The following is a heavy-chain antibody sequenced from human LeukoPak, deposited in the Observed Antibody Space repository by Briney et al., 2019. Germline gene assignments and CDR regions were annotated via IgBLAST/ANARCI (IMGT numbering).Heavy chain of an antibody. CDR3: ARQEANWGSRGGFDP. D-gene: IGHD7-27*01. CDR1: GASISSYY. CDR2: IYYSGST. J-gene: IGHJ5*02. V-gene: IGHV4-59*08. Sequence: SETLSLTCTVSGASISSYYWSWIRQPPGKGLEWIGYIYYSGSTNYNPSLKSRVTISVDTSKNQFSLKLNSVTAADTAVYYCARQEANWGSRGGFDPWGLGSLVTVSS.